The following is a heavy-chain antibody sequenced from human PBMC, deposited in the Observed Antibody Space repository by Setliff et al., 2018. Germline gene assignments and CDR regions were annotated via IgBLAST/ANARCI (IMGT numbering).Heavy chain of an antibody. CDR1: GFTFSSLW. CDR3: ARDVFDFRTGQAGP. D-gene: IGHD3-3*01. J-gene: IGHJ5*02. V-gene: IGHV3-7*03. CDR2: IYQGGSDQ. Sequence: LRLSCSASGFTFSSLWMAWVRQAPGKGLEWVANIYQGGSDQFYVESVKGRFTISRDNAKNSLYLQMNSLRVEDTAVYYCARDVFDFRTGQAGPWGQGTLVTVSS.